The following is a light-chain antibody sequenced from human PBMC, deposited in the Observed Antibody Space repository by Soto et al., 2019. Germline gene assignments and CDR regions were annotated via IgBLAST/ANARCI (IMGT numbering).Light chain of an antibody. CDR1: QSVSAN. CDR3: QQNNSWPRT. CDR2: GAS. V-gene: IGKV3-15*01. Sequence: EIVMTQSPATLSVSPGERATLSCRASQSVSANFAWYQQKPGQAPRLLIHGASTRATGTPVRFSGSGSGTEFTLTITSLQYDDFAVYYCQQNNSWPRTFGQGTKVEIK. J-gene: IGKJ1*01.